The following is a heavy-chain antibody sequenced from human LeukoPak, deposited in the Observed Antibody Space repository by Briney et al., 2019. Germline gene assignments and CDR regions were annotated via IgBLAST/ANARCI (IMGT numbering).Heavy chain of an antibody. D-gene: IGHD3-22*01. J-gene: IGHJ3*02. CDR3: ARTYYYDSSGYCPGDI. V-gene: IGHV3-30-3*01. Sequence: GGSLRLSCAASGFTFSSYAMHWVRQAPGKGLEWVAVISYDGSNKYYADSVKGRFTISRDNSKNTLYLQMNSLRAEDTAVYYCARTYYYDSSGYCPGDIWGQGTMVTVSS. CDR1: GFTFSSYA. CDR2: ISYDGSNK.